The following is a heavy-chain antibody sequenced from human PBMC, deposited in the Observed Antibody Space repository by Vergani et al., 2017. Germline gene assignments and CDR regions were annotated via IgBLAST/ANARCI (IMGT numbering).Heavy chain of an antibody. J-gene: IGHJ3*02. D-gene: IGHD1-26*01. CDR2: IYSSGST. CDR3: ARGTFLHAFDN. CDR1: GDSISSGNYY. Sequence: QVQLQESGPGLLKPSQTLSLTCSVAGDSISSGNYYWNWIRQPAGKGLEWMGRIYSSGSTSYNPSIKSRITMSLDTSKNHVSLSLSSVTAADTAVYYCARGTFLHAFDNWGQGTVVTVSS. V-gene: IGHV4-61*02.